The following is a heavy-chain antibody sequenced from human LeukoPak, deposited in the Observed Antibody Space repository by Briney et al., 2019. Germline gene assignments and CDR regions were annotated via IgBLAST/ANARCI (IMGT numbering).Heavy chain of an antibody. Sequence: SETLSLTCVVSGYSISSGYCWGWIRQPPGKGLEWIGTICQGGDTFYNPSLKSRVTISVDTSKNKFSLIVTSVTAADTAVYFCARDGRGYCSGGGCYANNWFDPWGQGTLVTVSS. CDR2: ICQGGDT. V-gene: IGHV4-38-2*02. J-gene: IGHJ5*02. CDR1: GYSISSGYC. D-gene: IGHD2-15*01. CDR3: ARDGRGYCSGGGCYANNWFDP.